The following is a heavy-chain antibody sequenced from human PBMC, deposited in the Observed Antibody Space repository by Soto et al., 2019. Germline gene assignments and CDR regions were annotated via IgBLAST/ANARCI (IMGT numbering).Heavy chain of an antibody. D-gene: IGHD3-9*01. CDR3: ARDRGPNDVLTGFEGGLLDP. CDR2: ISGYNGNT. J-gene: IGHJ5*02. V-gene: IGHV1-18*01. Sequence: AAVKVSCKSSGYIFTTSGMSWVRQAPGQGLEWLGWISGYNGNTNYARRFEGRVTLTTDTSTSTAYMELWDLRSDDTAIYYCARDRGPNDVLTGFEGGLLDPWGQGTLVTVSS. CDR1: GYIFTTSG.